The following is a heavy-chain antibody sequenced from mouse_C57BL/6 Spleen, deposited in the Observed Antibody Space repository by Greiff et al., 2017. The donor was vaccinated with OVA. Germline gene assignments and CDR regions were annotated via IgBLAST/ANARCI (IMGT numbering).Heavy chain of an antibody. D-gene: IGHD1-2*01. V-gene: IGHV1-82*01. CDR2: IYPGDGDT. Sequence: VQLQQSGPELVKPGASVKISCKASGYAFSSSWMNWVKQRPGKGLEWIGRIYPGDGDTNYNGKFKGKATLTADKSSSTAYMQLSSLTSEDSAVYFCARGDYGVGFAYWGQGTLVTVSA. CDR3: ARGDYGVGFAY. J-gene: IGHJ3*01. CDR1: GYAFSSSW.